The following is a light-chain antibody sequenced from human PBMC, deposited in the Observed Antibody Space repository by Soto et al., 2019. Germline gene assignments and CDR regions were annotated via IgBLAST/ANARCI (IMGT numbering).Light chain of an antibody. Sequence: EIVLTQSPATLSLSPGERATLSCRASQSVSTYLAWYQQKPGQAPRLLIYDASNRATGIPARFSGSGSGTVFTLTISGLEPEDFAVYYCHQRSSSPLPYPFCQGTRLEIK. CDR3: HQRSSSPLPYP. J-gene: IGKJ5*01. CDR2: DAS. V-gene: IGKV3-11*01. CDR1: QSVSTY.